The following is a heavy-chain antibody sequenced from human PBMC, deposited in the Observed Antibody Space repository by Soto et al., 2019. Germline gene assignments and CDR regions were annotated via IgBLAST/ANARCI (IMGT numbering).Heavy chain of an antibody. J-gene: IGHJ3*02. CDR2: ISSSSSYI. CDR3: ASNMIVVEPWDAFDI. Sequence: GGSLRLSCAASGFTFSSYSMNWVRQAPGKGLEWVSSISSSSSYIYYADSVKGRFTISRDNAKNSLYLQMNSLGAEDTAVYYCASNMIVVEPWDAFDIWGQGTMVTVSS. D-gene: IGHD3-22*01. V-gene: IGHV3-21*01. CDR1: GFTFSSYS.